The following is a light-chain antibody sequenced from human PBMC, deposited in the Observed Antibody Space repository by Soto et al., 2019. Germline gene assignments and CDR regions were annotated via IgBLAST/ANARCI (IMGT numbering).Light chain of an antibody. CDR2: GAS. Sequence: EFVLTQSPGTLSLSPGARAPLSCRASQSVSNNYLAWYQHKPGQAPRLLIYGASNRATGIPARFSGSGSETDFTLTISSLEPEDFAVYYCQQRSNWPHSITFGRGTRLEIK. CDR1: QSVSNNY. J-gene: IGKJ5*01. CDR3: QQRSNWPHSIT. V-gene: IGKV3-11*01.